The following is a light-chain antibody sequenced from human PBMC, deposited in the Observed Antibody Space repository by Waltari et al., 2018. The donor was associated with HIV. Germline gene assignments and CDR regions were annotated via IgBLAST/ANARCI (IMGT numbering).Light chain of an antibody. J-gene: IGLJ1*01. CDR1: SSALGGYNR. CDR3: CASVGGSTIRYV. Sequence: QSALTQPASVSGSPGQSITISCTGTSSALGGYNRVSCCQQHLGKAPKLMIYEVSKRASGVFKRFSGSKSGNTASLTSSGLQAEDEGDYYSCASVGGSTIRYVFGTGTKVTVL. CDR2: EVS. V-gene: IGLV2-23*02.